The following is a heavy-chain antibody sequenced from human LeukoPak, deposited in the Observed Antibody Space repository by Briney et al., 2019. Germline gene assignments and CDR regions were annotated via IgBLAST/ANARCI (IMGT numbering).Heavy chain of an antibody. D-gene: IGHD1-26*01. V-gene: IGHV1-24*01. J-gene: IGHJ4*02. CDR1: GYTLTELS. CDR3: ATGRNEWELLPFWY. CDR2: FDPEDGET. Sequence: ASVKVSCKVSGYTLTELSMHWVRQAPGKGLEWMGGFDPEDGETIYAQKFQDRVTMTEDTSTDTAYMELSSLRSEDTAVYYCATGRNEWELLPFWYWGQGTLVTVSS.